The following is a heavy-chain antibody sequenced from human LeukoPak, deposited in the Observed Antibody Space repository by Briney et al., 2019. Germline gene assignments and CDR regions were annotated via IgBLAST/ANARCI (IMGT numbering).Heavy chain of an antibody. D-gene: IGHD6-13*01. CDR2: ISYDGSNK. V-gene: IGHV3-30-3*01. Sequence: GGSLRLSCAASGFTFSSYAMHWVRQAPGKGLEWVAVISYDGSNKYYADSVKGRFTISRDNSKNTLYLQMNSLRAEDTAVYYCARDPTWGQQLVPDAFDIWGQGTMVTVSS. CDR3: ARDPTWGQQLVPDAFDI. CDR1: GFTFSSYA. J-gene: IGHJ3*02.